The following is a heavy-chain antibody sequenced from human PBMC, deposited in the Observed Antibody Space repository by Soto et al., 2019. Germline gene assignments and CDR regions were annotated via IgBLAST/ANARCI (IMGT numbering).Heavy chain of an antibody. D-gene: IGHD4-17*01. Sequence: QVQLQESGPGLVKPSETLSLTCTVSGGSISSYYWSWIRQPPGKGLEWIGYIYYSGSTNYNPSLKRPVTISVGTSNNQVSRKLSSVTAADTAVYYCARGDHDYGDYKPWGQGTMVTVSS. CDR3: ARGDHDYGDYKP. CDR1: GGSISSYY. J-gene: IGHJ3*01. V-gene: IGHV4-59*01. CDR2: IYYSGST.